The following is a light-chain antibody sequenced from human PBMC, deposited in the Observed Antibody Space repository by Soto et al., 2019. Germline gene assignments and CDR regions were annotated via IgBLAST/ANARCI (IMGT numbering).Light chain of an antibody. J-gene: IGKJ5*01. CDR2: AAS. V-gene: IGKV1-8*01. Sequence: AILMTQSPSSLFASTGDRVTITCRASQGISSYLAWYQQKPGKAPKLLIYAASTLQSGVPSRFSGSGSGTDFTLTISCLQSEDFATYYCQQYYSYPPTFGQGTRLEIK. CDR1: QGISSY. CDR3: QQYYSYPPT.